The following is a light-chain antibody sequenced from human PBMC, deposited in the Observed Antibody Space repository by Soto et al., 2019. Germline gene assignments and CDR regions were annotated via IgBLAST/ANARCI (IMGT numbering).Light chain of an antibody. V-gene: IGLV2-23*02. Sequence: QSVLTQPASVSGSPRQSITISCTGTNSDVGSYNLVSWFQQHPGKAPKLVIYEVTKRPSGVSDRFSGSKSGNTASLTISGLQAEDEADYYCFSYARASVYVFGKGTKVTV. CDR3: FSYARASVYV. J-gene: IGLJ1*01. CDR1: NSDVGSYNL. CDR2: EVT.